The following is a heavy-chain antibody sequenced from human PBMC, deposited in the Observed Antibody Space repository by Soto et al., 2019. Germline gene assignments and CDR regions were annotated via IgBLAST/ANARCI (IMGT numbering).Heavy chain of an antibody. D-gene: IGHD2-15*01. V-gene: IGHV4-39*01. CDR3: ARLTDIVVVVAATVAFDI. Sequence: SETLSLTCTVSGGSISSSSYYWGWIRQPPGKGLEWIGSIYYSGSTYYNPSLKSRVTISVDTSKNQFSLKLSSVTSADTAVYYCARLTDIVVVVAATVAFDIWGQGTMVTVSS. CDR1: GGSISSSSYY. J-gene: IGHJ3*02. CDR2: IYYSGST.